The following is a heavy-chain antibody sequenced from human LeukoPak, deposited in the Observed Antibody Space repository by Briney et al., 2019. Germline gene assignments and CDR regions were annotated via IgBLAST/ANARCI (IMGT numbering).Heavy chain of an antibody. CDR1: GFTFSSFS. Sequence: PGGSLTFYCAGSGFTFSSFSLNWVRQAQGQELKWVSNISSSSSTIYYEDSVKVRLTISRDNANNSFYLLMHNLTDEDTAVYYRASIVSYPTRCDPWGQGTLVTVSS. V-gene: IGHV3-48*02. D-gene: IGHD1-26*01. CDR2: ISSSSSTI. CDR3: ASIVSYPTRCDP. J-gene: IGHJ5*02.